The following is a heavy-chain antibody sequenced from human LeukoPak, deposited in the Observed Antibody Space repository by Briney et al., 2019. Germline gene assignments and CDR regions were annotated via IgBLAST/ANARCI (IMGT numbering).Heavy chain of an antibody. V-gene: IGHV4-34*01. CDR2: INHSGST. CDR3: ARTRAAAGDFDY. D-gene: IGHD6-13*01. CDR1: GGSFSGYY. J-gene: IGHJ4*02. Sequence: SETLSLTCAVYGGSFSGYYWSWIRQPPGKGLEWIGEINHSGSTNYNPSLKSRVTISVDTSKNQFSLKLSSVTAADTAVYYCARTRAAAGDFDYWGQGTLVTVSS.